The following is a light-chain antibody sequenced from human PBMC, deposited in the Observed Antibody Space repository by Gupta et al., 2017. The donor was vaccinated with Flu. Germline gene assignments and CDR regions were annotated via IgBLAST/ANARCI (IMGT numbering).Light chain of an antibody. CDR3: QQYNNWPPLT. V-gene: IGKV3-15*01. CDR1: QSVSSN. J-gene: IGKJ4*01. Sequence: ERAALSCRASQSVSSNLAWYQQKPGQAPRLLIYGASTRATGIPARFSGSGSGTEFTLTISSLQSEDFAVYYCQQYNNWPPLTFGGGTKVEIK. CDR2: GAS.